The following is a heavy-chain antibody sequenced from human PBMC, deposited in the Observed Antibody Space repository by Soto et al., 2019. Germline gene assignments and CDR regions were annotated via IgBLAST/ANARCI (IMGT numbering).Heavy chain of an antibody. CDR3: ARGETDYYYYMDV. Sequence: EVQLLESGGTLEQPGGSLRLSCTASGFRFSNYAMSWVRQAPGKGLEWVSGISGRGTSPYYADSVKGRFTISRDNSKNTLYLQMNSLRVEDTAVDYCARGETDYYYYMDVWGKGTTVTVSS. J-gene: IGHJ6*03. CDR1: GFRFSNYA. V-gene: IGHV3-23*01. CDR2: ISGRGTSP.